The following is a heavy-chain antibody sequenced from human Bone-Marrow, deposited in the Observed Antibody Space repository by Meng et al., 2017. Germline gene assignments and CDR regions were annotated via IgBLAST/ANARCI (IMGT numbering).Heavy chain of an antibody. CDR2: MYYSGNI. Sequence: QLQLQESGPGLVRPSETLSLICTVSGDSISSSNYYWGRIRQPPGKGLEWIGSMYYSGNIYYNPSLKSRVTISVDTSKNQFSLKVSSVTAADTAVFYCARHKGHSYGYLYFDYWGQGALVTVSS. V-gene: IGHV4-39*01. J-gene: IGHJ4*02. CDR1: GDSISSSNYY. CDR3: ARHKGHSYGYLYFDY. D-gene: IGHD5-18*01.